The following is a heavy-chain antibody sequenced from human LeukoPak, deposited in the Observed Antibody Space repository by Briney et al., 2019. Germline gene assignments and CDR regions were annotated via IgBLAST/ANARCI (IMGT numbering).Heavy chain of an antibody. CDR1: GFTFSSYD. D-gene: IGHD1-26*01. Sequence: GGSLRLSCAASGFTFSSYDMYWVRQATGKGLEWVSAIGTAGDTYYPGSVKGRFTISRENAKNSLYLQMNSLRAGDTAVYYCARGQRYVGSYLDSAFDYWGQGTLVTVSS. CDR2: IGTAGDT. CDR3: ARGQRYVGSYLDSAFDY. V-gene: IGHV3-13*01. J-gene: IGHJ4*02.